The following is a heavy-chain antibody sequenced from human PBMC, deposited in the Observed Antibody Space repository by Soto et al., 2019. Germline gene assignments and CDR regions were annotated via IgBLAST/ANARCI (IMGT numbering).Heavy chain of an antibody. D-gene: IGHD4-4*01. CDR2: MNPKSGNT. CDR1: GYTFTSYD. Sequence: ASVKVSCKASGYTFTSYDINWVRQATGQGLEWMGWMNPKSGNTSYAQKFQGRVTITRNTSTSTAYMELSSLRSEDTAVYYCASSYSNYALIDYYYYGMDVWGQGTTVTVSS. CDR3: ASSYSNYALIDYYYYGMDV. V-gene: IGHV1-8*01. J-gene: IGHJ6*02.